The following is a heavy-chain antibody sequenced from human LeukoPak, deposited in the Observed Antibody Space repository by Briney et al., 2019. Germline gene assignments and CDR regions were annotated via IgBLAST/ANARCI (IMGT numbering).Heavy chain of an antibody. CDR2: IIPIFGTA. J-gene: IGHJ4*02. CDR3: AREHGGDSTDFDY. Sequence: ASVKVSCKASGYPFSSYAMNWVRQAPGQGLEWMGGIIPIFGTANYAQKFQGRVTITADESTSTAYMELSSLRSEDTAVYYCAREHGGDSTDFDYWGQGTLVTVSS. D-gene: IGHD4-23*01. CDR1: GYPFSSYA. V-gene: IGHV1-69*13.